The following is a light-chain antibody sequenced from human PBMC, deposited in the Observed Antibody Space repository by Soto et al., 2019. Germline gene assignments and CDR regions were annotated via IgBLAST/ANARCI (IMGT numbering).Light chain of an antibody. V-gene: IGKV3-20*01. J-gene: IGKJ2*01. CDR2: GAS. CDR3: QQYGSS. CDR1: QSVSSSY. Sequence: EIVLTQSPGTLSLSPGERATLSCRASQSVSSSYLAWYQQKPGQAPRLLIYGASSRATGIPDRFSGSGPGTDFTLTISRLEPEDFAVYYCQQYGSSFGQGTKLEIK.